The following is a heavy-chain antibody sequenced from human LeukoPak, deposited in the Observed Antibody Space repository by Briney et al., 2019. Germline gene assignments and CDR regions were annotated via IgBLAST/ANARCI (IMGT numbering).Heavy chain of an antibody. Sequence: SETLSLTCTISGGSIRDYYWSWIRQSPGKGLEWIGYIYHTGSTSYSPSLKSRVTISADTSQNQFSLKLGSVTAADTAVYYCASRKLGNDYWGQGTLVTVSS. CDR2: IYHTGST. J-gene: IGHJ4*02. V-gene: IGHV4-59*01. CDR1: GGSIRDYY. D-gene: IGHD7-27*01. CDR3: ASRKLGNDY.